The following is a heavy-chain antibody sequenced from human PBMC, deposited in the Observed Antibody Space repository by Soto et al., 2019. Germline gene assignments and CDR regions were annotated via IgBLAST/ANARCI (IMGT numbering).Heavy chain of an antibody. Sequence: PRGSLRLSCAASGFTVSSNYMSWVRQAPGKGLEWVSVIYSGGSTYYADSVKGRFTISRDNSKNTLYLQMNSLRAEDTAVYYCASGHYYYDSSGYYYPGAFEIWGQGTMVTVSS. V-gene: IGHV3-53*01. D-gene: IGHD3-22*01. CDR1: GFTVSSNY. CDR3: ASGHYYYDSSGYYYPGAFEI. CDR2: IYSGGST. J-gene: IGHJ3*02.